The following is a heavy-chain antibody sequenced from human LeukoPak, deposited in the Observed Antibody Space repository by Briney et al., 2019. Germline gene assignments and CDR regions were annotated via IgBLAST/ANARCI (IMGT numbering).Heavy chain of an antibody. CDR3: ARAGGGELLFDN. Sequence: SETLSLTCTVSGGSISRYYWSWIRQPPGKGLEWVGYIYYSGSTNYNTSPKSRVTISVDTSKNHFYLKLSSVTAADRAVYYCARAGGGELLFDNWGQGTLVTVSS. CDR1: GGSISRYY. CDR2: IYYSGST. V-gene: IGHV4-59*01. J-gene: IGHJ4*02. D-gene: IGHD3-16*01.